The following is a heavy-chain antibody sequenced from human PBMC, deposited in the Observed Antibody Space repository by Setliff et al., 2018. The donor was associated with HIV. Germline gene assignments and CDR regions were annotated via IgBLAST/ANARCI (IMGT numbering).Heavy chain of an antibody. V-gene: IGHV4-34*01. D-gene: IGHD2-15*01. J-gene: IGHJ4*02. CDR2: IIHRGGT. CDR3: ARGGLGVVGAIDY. Sequence: SETLSLTCAVYGGSFSGYYWTRIRQPPGRGLEWIGEIIHRGGTNYNRSLKSRVTISVDTSKNQFSLNLSSVTAADTAVYYCARGGLGVVGAIDYWSQGTLVTSPQ. CDR1: GGSFSGYY.